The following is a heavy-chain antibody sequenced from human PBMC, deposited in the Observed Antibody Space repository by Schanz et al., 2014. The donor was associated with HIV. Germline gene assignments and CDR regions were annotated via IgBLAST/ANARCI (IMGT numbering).Heavy chain of an antibody. CDR2: ISESGGRT. V-gene: IGHV3-23*04. J-gene: IGHJ6*02. CDR3: AKDGGSRGRRRGMDV. CDR1: GFNFNNYA. D-gene: IGHD3-10*01. Sequence: VQLVESGGGVVQPGRSLRLSCAASGFNFNNYAMTWVRQAPGKGLEWVSSISESGGRTYYADSVNGRFTISRDNSKNTVYLQMNSLRAEDTAIYHCAKDGGSRGRRRGMDVWGQGTTVTVSS.